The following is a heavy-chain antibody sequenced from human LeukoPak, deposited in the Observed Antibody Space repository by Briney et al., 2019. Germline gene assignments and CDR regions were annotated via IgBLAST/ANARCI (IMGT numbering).Heavy chain of an antibody. CDR2: MNPNSGNT. D-gene: IGHD6-19*01. V-gene: IGHV1-8*01. CDR3: ARNIAVAGTGVRY. J-gene: IGHJ4*02. Sequence: ASVKVSCKASGYTFTSYDINWVRQATGQGLEWMGWMNPNSGNTGYTQKFQGRVTMTRNTSISTAYMELSSLRSEDTAVYYCARNIAVAGTGVRYWGQGTLVTVFS. CDR1: GYTFTSYD.